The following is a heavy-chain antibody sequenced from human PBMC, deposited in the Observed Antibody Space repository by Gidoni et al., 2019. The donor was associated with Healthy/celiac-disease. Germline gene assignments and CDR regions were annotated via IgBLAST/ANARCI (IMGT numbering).Heavy chain of an antibody. CDR1: VYTFTGYY. CDR2: INPNSGGT. D-gene: IGHD3-10*01. J-gene: IGHJ3*02. V-gene: IGHV1-2*04. Sequence: QVQLVQSGAEVKKPGASVKVSCKASVYTFTGYYMHWVRQAPGQGLEWMGWINPNSGGTNYAQKFQGWVTMTRDTSISTAYMELSRLRSDDTAVYYCARDTSAGDPGDAFDIWGQGTMVTVSS. CDR3: ARDTSAGDPGDAFDI.